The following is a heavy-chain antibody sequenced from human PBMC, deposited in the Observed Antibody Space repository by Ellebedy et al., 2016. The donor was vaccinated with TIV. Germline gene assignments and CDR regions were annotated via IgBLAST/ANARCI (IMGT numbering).Heavy chain of an antibody. Sequence: GGSLRLXXAASGFTFSSYAMSWVRQAPGKGLEWVSAISGSGGSTYYADSVKGRFTISRDNSKNTLYLQMNSLRAEDTAVYYCAKGPRLYCSSTSCYHFDYWGQGTLVTVSS. V-gene: IGHV3-23*01. CDR1: GFTFSSYA. CDR3: AKGPRLYCSSTSCYHFDY. CDR2: ISGSGGST. J-gene: IGHJ4*02. D-gene: IGHD2-2*01.